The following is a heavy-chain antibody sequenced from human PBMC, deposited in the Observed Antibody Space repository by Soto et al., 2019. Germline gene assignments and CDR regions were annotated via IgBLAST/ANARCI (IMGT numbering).Heavy chain of an antibody. Sequence: VQGVQSGGEVKKPGASVKVSCKTSGYTFSNYDFSWVRQAPGQGLEWMGWVSNKNGVTNYAEKFRDRVTMTTDISTNTIYMELRSLRSDDTAVYFCARERLNTGWYGFDHWGQGTQVTVSS. CDR3: ARERLNTGWYGFDH. J-gene: IGHJ4*02. CDR1: GYTFSNYD. V-gene: IGHV1-18*04. CDR2: VSNKNGVT. D-gene: IGHD6-19*01.